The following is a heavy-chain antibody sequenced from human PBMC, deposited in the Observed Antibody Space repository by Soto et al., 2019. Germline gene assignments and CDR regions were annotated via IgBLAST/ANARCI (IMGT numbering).Heavy chain of an antibody. D-gene: IGHD1-1*01. Sequence: GGSLRLCCAASGFTFDDYTMHWVRQTPGKGLEWVSLISWDGDSAYYADSVRGRFTISRDNSKNSLFLQMNNVRAEDAALYFCAKGTRGNSPELDFWGQGTLVTVSS. J-gene: IGHJ4*02. V-gene: IGHV3-43*01. CDR2: ISWDGDSA. CDR1: GFTFDDYT. CDR3: AKGTRGNSPELDF.